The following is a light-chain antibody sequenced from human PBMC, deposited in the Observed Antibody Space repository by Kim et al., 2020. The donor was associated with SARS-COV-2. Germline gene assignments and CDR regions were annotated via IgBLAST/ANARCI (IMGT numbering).Light chain of an antibody. CDR2: SNN. CDR1: SSIIGSNT. Sequence: GQRGTRSCSGGSSIIGSNTVNWHQKLRGTAPKLLIYSNNQRPAGVPDRFSGSKSGTAASLAISGLQSEDEAEYYCAAWDDSLNGPVFGGGTKLTVL. V-gene: IGLV1-44*01. J-gene: IGLJ3*02. CDR3: AAWDDSLNGPV.